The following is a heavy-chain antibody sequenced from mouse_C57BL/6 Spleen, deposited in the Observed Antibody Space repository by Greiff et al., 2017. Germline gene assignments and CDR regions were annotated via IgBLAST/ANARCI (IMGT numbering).Heavy chain of an antibody. CDR3: ARCGVTGIPYYFDC. CDR1: GYTFTSYW. V-gene: IGHV1-55*01. Sequence: QVQLQQPGAELVKPGASVKMSCKASGYTFTSYWITWVKQRPGQGLEWIGDIYPGSGSTNFNEKFKSKATLTVDTSSSTAYMQLSSLTSEDSAVYYCARCGVTGIPYYFDCWGQGTTLTVSS. D-gene: IGHD2-3*01. CDR2: IYPGSGST. J-gene: IGHJ2*01.